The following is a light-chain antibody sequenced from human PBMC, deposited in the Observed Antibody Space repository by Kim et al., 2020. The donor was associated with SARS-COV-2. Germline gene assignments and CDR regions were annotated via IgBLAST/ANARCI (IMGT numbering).Light chain of an antibody. CDR1: SSDVGGYNY. V-gene: IGLV2-14*03. CDR2: DVG. J-gene: IGLJ3*02. CDR3: SSYTTSTTRV. Sequence: QSALTQPASVSGSPGQSITISCTGTSSDVGGYNYVSWYQQHPGKAPKLMIYDVGTRPSGVPDRFYGSKSGNTASLTISGLQTEDEADYYCSSYTTSTTRVFGGGTQLTVL.